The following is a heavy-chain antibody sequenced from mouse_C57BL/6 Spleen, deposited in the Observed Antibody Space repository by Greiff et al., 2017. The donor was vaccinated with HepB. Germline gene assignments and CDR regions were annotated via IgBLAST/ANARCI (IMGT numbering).Heavy chain of an antibody. J-gene: IGHJ4*01. CDR2: INPNNGGT. CDR1: GYTFTDYY. CDR3: ARPEDYYAMDY. Sequence: EVQLQQSGPELVKPGASVKISCKASGYTFTDYYMNWVKQSHGKSLEWIGDINPNNGGTSYNQKFKGKATLTVDKSSSTAYMELRSLTSEDSAVYYCARPEDYYAMDYWGQGTSVTVSS. V-gene: IGHV1-26*01.